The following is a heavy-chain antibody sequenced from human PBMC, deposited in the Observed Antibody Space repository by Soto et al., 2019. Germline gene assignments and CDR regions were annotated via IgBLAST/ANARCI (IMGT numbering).Heavy chain of an antibody. J-gene: IGHJ4*02. CDR1: GFTFDDYT. CDR2: INADGDNT. CDR3: VKVITRNSWNDGLGS. D-gene: IGHD1-1*01. Sequence: PGGSLRLSCAASGFTFDDYTMHWVRQAPGKGLEWVSLINADGDNTYYAESVKGRFTISRDNSKSSLYLQMNTLRSEDTALYYCVKVITRNSWNDGLGSWGRGTLVTVSS. V-gene: IGHV3-43*01.